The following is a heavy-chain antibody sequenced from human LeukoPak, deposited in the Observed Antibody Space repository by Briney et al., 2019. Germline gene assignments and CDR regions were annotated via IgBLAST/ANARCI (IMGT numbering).Heavy chain of an antibody. V-gene: IGHV1-2*02. J-gene: IGHJ4*02. CDR1: GYTFTGYF. Sequence: ASVKVSCKASGYTFTGYFMHWVRQAPGQGLEWMGWINPKSGGTNYAPRFQGRATMTRDTSISTAYMELRRLRADDTAIYHCASRGSGINPGYFDYWGQGTLVTVSS. CDR3: ASRGSGINPGYFDY. D-gene: IGHD3-10*01. CDR2: INPKSGGT.